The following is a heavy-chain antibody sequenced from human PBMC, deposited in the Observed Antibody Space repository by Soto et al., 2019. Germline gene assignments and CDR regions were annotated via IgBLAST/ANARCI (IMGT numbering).Heavy chain of an antibody. CDR1: GFTFSSYA. Sequence: PRGSLRLSCAASGFTFSSYAKHWVRQAPGKGPEWVAVISYDGSNKYYADSVTGRFTISRDNSKNTLYLQMNSLRAEDTAVYYCARDGRERITMIVLVGALEIWGQGTMVTVSS. V-gene: IGHV3-30-3*01. CDR3: ARDGRERITMIVLVGALEI. J-gene: IGHJ3*02. D-gene: IGHD3-22*01. CDR2: ISYDGSNK.